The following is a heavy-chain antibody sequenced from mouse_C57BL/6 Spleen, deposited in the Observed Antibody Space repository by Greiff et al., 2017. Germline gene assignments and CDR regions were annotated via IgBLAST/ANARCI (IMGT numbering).Heavy chain of an antibody. CDR1: GFSLTSYG. Sequence: VMLVESGPGLVAPSQSLSITCTVSGFSLTSYGVHWVHQPPGKGLEWLVVIWSDGSTTYNSALKSRLSISKDNSKIQVFLKMNSHQTDDTAMYYCARQGFYYYAMDCWGQGTSVTVSS. CDR3: ARQGFYYYAMDC. CDR2: IWSDGST. V-gene: IGHV2-6-1*01. J-gene: IGHJ4*01.